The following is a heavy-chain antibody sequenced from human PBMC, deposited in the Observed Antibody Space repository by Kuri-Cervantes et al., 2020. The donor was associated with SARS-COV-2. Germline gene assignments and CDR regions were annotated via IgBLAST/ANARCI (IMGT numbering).Heavy chain of an antibody. D-gene: IGHD6-19*01. Sequence: GESLKISCAASGFTFSNSDMNWVRQAPGKGLEWVSYISSSGSTIYYADSVKGRFTISRDNAKNSLYLQMNSLRAEDTAVYYFARVDPPLIDSSGLTGIDYWGQGTLVTVSS. J-gene: IGHJ4*02. CDR3: ARVDPPLIDSSGLTGIDY. V-gene: IGHV3-48*03. CDR1: GFTFSNSD. CDR2: ISSSGSTI.